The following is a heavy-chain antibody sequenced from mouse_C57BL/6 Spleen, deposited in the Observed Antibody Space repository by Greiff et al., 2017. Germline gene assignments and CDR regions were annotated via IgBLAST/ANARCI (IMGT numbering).Heavy chain of an antibody. J-gene: IGHJ4*01. CDR1: GYAFSSYW. CDR2: IYPGDGDT. CDR3: ARSTSNRYAMDY. Sequence: QVQLKQSGAELVKPGASVKISCTASGYAFSSYWMNWVKQRPGKGLEWIGQIYPGDGDTNYNGKFKGKATLTADKSSSTAYMQLSSLTSEDSAVYFCARSTSNRYAMDYWGQGTSVTVSS. V-gene: IGHV1-80*01. D-gene: IGHD2-5*01.